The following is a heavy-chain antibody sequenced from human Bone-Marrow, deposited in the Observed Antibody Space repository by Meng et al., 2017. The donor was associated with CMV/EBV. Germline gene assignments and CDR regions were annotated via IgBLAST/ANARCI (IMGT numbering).Heavy chain of an antibody. D-gene: IGHD3-10*01. CDR3: AREALNFYGSGSYYHDY. Sequence: GGSLRLSCAASGFTFSSYSMNWVRQAPGKGLEWVSYISSSSSTIYYADSVKGRFTISRDNAKNSLYLQMNSLRAEDTALYYCAREALNFYGSGSYYHDYWGRGTLVTVSS. CDR1: GFTFSSYS. CDR2: ISSSSSTI. J-gene: IGHJ4*02. V-gene: IGHV3-48*04.